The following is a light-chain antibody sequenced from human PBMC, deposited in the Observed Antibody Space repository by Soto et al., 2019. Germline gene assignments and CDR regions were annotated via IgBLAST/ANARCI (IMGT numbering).Light chain of an antibody. V-gene: IGLV2-14*01. CDR3: SSYSSSSIPDV. CDR2: DVA. CDR1: SSDVGDYTY. J-gene: IGLJ1*01. Sequence: QSALTQPASVSGSPGQSITISCTGSSSDVGDYTYVSWYQQHPGKAPKLMIYDVANRPSGVSHRFSGSKSGNTASLTISGLQAEDEADYYCSSYSSSSIPDVFGTGTKLTVL.